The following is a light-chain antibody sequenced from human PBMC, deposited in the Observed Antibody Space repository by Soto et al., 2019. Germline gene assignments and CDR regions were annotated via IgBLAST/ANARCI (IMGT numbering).Light chain of an antibody. CDR3: SSYEDSSILM. Sequence: QSVLTQPASVSGSPGQSITISCTGISSDIGYYNYVSWYQQHPGKAPKVIIYEVTNRPSGVSDRFSGSKSGNTASLTISGLQAEDEGDYYCSSYEDSSILMFGGGTKLTVL. CDR1: SSDIGYYNY. V-gene: IGLV2-14*03. CDR2: EVT. J-gene: IGLJ3*02.